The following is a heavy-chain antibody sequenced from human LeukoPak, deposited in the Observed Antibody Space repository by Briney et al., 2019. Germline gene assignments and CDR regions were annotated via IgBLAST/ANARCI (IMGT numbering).Heavy chain of an antibody. J-gene: IGHJ2*01. CDR1: GFTFSSYS. Sequence: PGGSLRLSCAASGFTFSSYSMNWVRQAPGKGLEWVSSISSSSSYIYYADSVKGRFTISRDNAKNSLYLQMNSLRAEDTAVYYCARATAAAWYFHLWGRGTLVTVSS. D-gene: IGHD2-2*01. CDR2: ISSSSSYI. V-gene: IGHV3-21*01. CDR3: ARATAAAWYFHL.